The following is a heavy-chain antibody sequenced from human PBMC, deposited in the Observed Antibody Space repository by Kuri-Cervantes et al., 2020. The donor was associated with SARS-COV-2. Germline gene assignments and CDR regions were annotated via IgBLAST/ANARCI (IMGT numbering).Heavy chain of an antibody. D-gene: IGHD3-22*01. J-gene: IGHJ3*02. V-gene: IGHV1-69*13. CDR2: IIPIFGTA. CDR3: ASGYYYDSTTPLESGRSAFDI. CDR1: GYTFTSYG. Sequence: SVKVSCKASGYTFTSYGISWVRQAPGQGLEWMGGIIPIFGTANYAQKFQGRVTITADESTSTAYMELSSLRSEDTAVYHCASGYYYDSTTPLESGRSAFDIWGQGTMVTVSS.